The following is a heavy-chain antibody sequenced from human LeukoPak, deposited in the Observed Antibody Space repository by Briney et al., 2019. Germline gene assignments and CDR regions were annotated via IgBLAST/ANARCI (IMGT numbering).Heavy chain of an antibody. CDR3: ARHVDDILTGLGDYYYMDV. J-gene: IGHJ6*03. CDR1: GGSISSYY. D-gene: IGHD3-9*01. V-gene: IGHV4-4*07. CDR2: IYTSGST. Sequence: SETLSLTCTVSGGSISSYYWSWIRQPAGKGLEWSGRIYTSGSTYYNPSLKSRVTISVDTSKNQFSLKLSSVTAADTAVYYCARHVDDILTGLGDYYYMDVWGKGTTVTISS.